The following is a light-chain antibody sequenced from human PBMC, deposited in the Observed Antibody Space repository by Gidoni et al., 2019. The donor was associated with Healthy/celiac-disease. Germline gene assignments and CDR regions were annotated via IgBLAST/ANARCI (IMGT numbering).Light chain of an antibody. Sequence: EIVLTLSPATLSLSPGERATPSRRASQSVSSYVAWYQQKPGQAPRLLIYDASNRATGIPAWFSGSGSGTDFTLTSSSLEPENFAVYYCQQRSNWPPLTFGGGTKVEIK. CDR3: QQRSNWPPLT. CDR2: DAS. V-gene: IGKV3-11*01. J-gene: IGKJ4*01. CDR1: QSVSSY.